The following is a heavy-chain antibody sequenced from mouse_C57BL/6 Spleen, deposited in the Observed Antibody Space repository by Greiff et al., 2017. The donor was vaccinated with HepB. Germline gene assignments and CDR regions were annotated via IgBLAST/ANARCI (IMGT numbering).Heavy chain of an antibody. CDR3: ARSRDYGIQYAMDY. J-gene: IGHJ4*01. V-gene: IGHV1-81*01. CDR1: GYTFTSYG. D-gene: IGHD1-1*01. CDR2: IYPRSGNT. Sequence: QVQLQQSGAELARPGASVKLSCKASGYTFTSYGISWVKQRTGQGLEWIGEIYPRSGNTYYNEKFKGKATLTADKSSSTAYMELRSLTSEDSAVYFCARSRDYGIQYAMDYWGQGTSVTVSS.